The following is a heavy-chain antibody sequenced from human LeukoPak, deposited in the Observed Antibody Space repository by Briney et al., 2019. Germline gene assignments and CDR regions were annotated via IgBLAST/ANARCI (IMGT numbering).Heavy chain of an antibody. CDR3: AKPDYYGSGNYYAVGK. CDR2: LSSDGSSG. J-gene: IGHJ4*02. V-gene: IGHV3-30*18. CDR1: GFTFSLYA. D-gene: IGHD3-10*01. Sequence: GGSLRLSCAASGFTFSLYAMHWVRQAPGKGLEWVAVLSSDGSSGYYADSVKGRFTISRDNSKNTLYLQMNSLRPEVTAVYYCAKPDYYGSGNYYAVGKWGQGTLVTVSS.